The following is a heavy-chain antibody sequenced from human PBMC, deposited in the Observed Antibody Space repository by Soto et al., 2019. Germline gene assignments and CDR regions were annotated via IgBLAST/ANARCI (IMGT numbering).Heavy chain of an antibody. CDR2: IYYSGST. J-gene: IGHJ4*02. CDR3: AREGGYCSSTSCYAFDY. Sequence: SETLSLTCTVSGGSVSSGSYYWSWIRQPPGKGLEWIGYIYYSGSTNYNPSLKSRVTMSVDTSKNQFSLKLSSVTAADTAVYYCAREGGYCSSTSCYAFDYWGQGTLVTVSS. D-gene: IGHD2-2*01. CDR1: GGSVSSGSYY. V-gene: IGHV4-61*01.